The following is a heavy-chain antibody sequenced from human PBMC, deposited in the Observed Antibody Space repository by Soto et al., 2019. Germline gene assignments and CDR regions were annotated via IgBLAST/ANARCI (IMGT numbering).Heavy chain of an antibody. D-gene: IGHD3-10*01. CDR2: ISHDGNNK. J-gene: IGHJ6*02. V-gene: IGHV3-30*04. CDR1: GFTFSSYA. CDR3: ARDTHKGRYYGSGSYYTAAGDV. Sequence: QVQLVESGGGVVQPGRSLRLSCAASGFTFSSYAMHWVRQAPGKGLAWVAVISHDGNNKDYADSVKGRFTISRDNSENTLYLQLNSLRPDDMAGYYCARDTHKGRYYGSGSYYTAAGDVWGQGTTVTVSS.